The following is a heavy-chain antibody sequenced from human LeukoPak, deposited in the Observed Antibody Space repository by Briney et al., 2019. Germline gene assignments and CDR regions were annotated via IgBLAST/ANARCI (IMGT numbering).Heavy chain of an antibody. V-gene: IGHV3-30*02. CDR2: IRYDGSNK. Sequence: GGSLRLSCAASGFTFSSYGMHWVRQTPGKGLEWVAFIRYDGSNKYYADSVKGRFTISRDNSKNTLYLQMNSLRAEDTAVYYCANARDFQTQFDYWGQGTLVTVSS. CDR3: ANARDFQTQFDY. D-gene: IGHD3/OR15-3a*01. J-gene: IGHJ4*02. CDR1: GFTFSSYG.